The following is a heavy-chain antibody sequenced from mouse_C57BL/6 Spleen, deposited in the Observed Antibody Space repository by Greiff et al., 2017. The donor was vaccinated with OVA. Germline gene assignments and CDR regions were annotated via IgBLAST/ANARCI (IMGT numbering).Heavy chain of an antibody. J-gene: IGHJ3*01. CDR3: AKFYDYDWGFAY. V-gene: IGHV1-82*01. CDR1: GYAFSSSW. Sequence: VQLQQSGPELVKPGDSVKISCKASGYAFSSSWMNWVKQRPGKGLEWIGRLYPGDGDTNYNGKLEGKATLTADKSSSSAYMQLINLTSEDSAVYVCAKFYDYDWGFAYWGQGTLVTVSA. CDR2: LYPGDGDT. D-gene: IGHD2-4*01.